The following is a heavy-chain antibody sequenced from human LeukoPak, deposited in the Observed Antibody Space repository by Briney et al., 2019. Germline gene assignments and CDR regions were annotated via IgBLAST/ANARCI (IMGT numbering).Heavy chain of an antibody. CDR2: ISAYNGNT. D-gene: IGHD3-9*01. J-gene: IGHJ4*02. Sequence: ASVKVSCKASGYTFTSYGISWVRQAPGQGLEWMGWISAYNGNTNYAQKLQGRVTMTTDTSTSTAYMELRSLRSDDTAVYYCAREAYSDILTGYSPHFDYWGQGTLVTVSS. V-gene: IGHV1-18*01. CDR3: AREAYSDILTGYSPHFDY. CDR1: GYTFTSYG.